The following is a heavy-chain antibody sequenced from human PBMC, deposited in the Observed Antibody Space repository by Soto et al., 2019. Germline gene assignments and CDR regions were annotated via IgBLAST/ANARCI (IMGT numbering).Heavy chain of an antibody. CDR2: INPSGGST. CDR3: ACVLSAGYNRGPLAY. CDR1: GYTFTSYY. V-gene: IGHV1-46*01. Sequence: ASVKVSCKASGYTFTSYYLSWVRQAPGQGLEWMGTINPSGGSTSYAQKFQGRVTMTRDTSTSTVSMELSSLRSEDTAVYYCACVLSAGYNRGPLAYWSQRSLDIGSS. J-gene: IGHJ4*02. D-gene: IGHD5-12*01.